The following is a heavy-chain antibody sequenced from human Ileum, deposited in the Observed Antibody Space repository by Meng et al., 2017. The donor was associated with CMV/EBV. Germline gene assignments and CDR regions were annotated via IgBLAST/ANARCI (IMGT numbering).Heavy chain of an antibody. D-gene: IGHD6-6*01. Sequence: QNTFKQSGPPLLQPTQTLTLTCTFSGFSLTTNVESVGWIRQPPGKALEWLALIHGGGGKQYSPSLQSRLTATRDTSKNQVVLTMTNMDPVDTATYYCVHRYSSSSGQVSWGQGTLVTVSS. J-gene: IGHJ5*02. CDR2: IHGGGGK. CDR1: GFSLTTNVES. V-gene: IGHV2-5*02. CDR3: VHRYSSSSGQVS.